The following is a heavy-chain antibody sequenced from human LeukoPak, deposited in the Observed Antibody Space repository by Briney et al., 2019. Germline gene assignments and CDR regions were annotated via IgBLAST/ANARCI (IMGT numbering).Heavy chain of an antibody. CDR2: VNSDESST. J-gene: IGHJ3*02. V-gene: IGHV3-74*01. CDR1: GFTFSSRW. CDR3: ASDDSYAFDI. D-gene: IGHD2-21*01. Sequence: GGSLRLSCAASGFTFSSRWMHWVRQAPGKGLVWVSHVNSDESSTNYADSVKGRFTISRDNTKNMLYLQMNSLRAEDTAVYYCASDDSYAFDIWGQGTMVTVSS.